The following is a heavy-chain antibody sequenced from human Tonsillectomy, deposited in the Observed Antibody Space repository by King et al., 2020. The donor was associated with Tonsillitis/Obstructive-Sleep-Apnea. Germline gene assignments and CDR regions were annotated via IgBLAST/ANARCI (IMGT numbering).Heavy chain of an antibody. V-gene: IGHV3-33*01. J-gene: IGHJ3*02. D-gene: IGHD2-15*01. Sequence: VQLVESGGGVVQPGRSLRLSCAASGFTFSSYGMHWVRQAPGKGLEWVAVIWYDGSNKYYADSVKGRFTISRDNSKNTLYLQMNSLRAEDTAVYYCARGALCSGGSCYPGAFDIWGQGTMVTVSS. CDR2: IWYDGSNK. CDR3: ARGALCSGGSCYPGAFDI. CDR1: GFTFSSYG.